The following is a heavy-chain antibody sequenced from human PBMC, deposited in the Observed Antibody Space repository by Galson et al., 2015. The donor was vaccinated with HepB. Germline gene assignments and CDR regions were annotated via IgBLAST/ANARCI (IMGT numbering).Heavy chain of an antibody. CDR3: ARNDYGDYAGDF. J-gene: IGHJ4*02. D-gene: IGHD4-17*01. CDR1: GYNFTSYW. CDR2: IDPSDSYT. V-gene: IGHV5-10-1*01. Sequence: SCKGSGYNFTSYWICWARQMPGKGLEWMGRIDPSDSYTNYSPSFQGHVTISADKSISTAYLQWSSLKASDTAMYYCARNDYGDYAGDFWGQGTLVTVSS.